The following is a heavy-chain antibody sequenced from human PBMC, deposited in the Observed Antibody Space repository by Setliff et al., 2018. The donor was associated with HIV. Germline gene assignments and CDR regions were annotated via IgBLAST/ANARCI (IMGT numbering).Heavy chain of an antibody. D-gene: IGHD2-2*01. CDR3: AVMGYCGGNSCYRTEGFDY. J-gene: IGHJ4*02. V-gene: IGHV1-69-2*01. Sequence: ASVKVSCKASGYTFTDYYMHWVKQAPGKGLEWIGRVDPEDGETKYAEKFQGRVTIMADTSTVTAYMELTRLRSDDTAMFYCAVMGYCGGNSCYRTEGFDYWGQGTLVTSPQ. CDR2: VDPEDGET. CDR1: GYTFTDYY.